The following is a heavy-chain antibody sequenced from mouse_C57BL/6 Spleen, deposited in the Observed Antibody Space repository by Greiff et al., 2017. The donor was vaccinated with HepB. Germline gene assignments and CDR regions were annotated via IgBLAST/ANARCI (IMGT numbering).Heavy chain of an antibody. Sequence: QVQLQQSGAELAKPGASVKLSCKASGYTFTSYWMHWVKQRPGQGLEWIGNINPSSGYTKYNQKFKDKATLTADKSSSTAYMQLSSLTYEDSAVYYCARNYDSTDWYFDVWGTGTTVTVSA. D-gene: IGHD1-1*01. CDR2: INPSSGYT. CDR3: ARNYDSTDWYFDV. CDR1: GYTFTSYW. J-gene: IGHJ1*03. V-gene: IGHV1-7*01.